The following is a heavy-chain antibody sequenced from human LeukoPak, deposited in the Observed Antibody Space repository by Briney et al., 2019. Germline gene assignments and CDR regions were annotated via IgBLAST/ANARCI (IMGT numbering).Heavy chain of an antibody. CDR1: GFTVSDNY. D-gene: IGHD6-13*01. Sequence: GGSLRLSCAASGFTVSDNYMSWVRQAPGKGLEWVSVMYSGGDTYYANSVKGRFTFSRDISKNTLYLQMNGLRTEDTAIYYCARDAPQVPAAGVLASWGQGTLVTVSS. J-gene: IGHJ5*02. V-gene: IGHV3-53*01. CDR2: MYSGGDT. CDR3: ARDAPQVPAAGVLAS.